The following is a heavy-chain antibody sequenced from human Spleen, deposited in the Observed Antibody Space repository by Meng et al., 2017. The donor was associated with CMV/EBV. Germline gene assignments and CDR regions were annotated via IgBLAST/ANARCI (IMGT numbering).Heavy chain of an antibody. CDR1: GFFFTSYG. D-gene: IGHD2-21*01. CDR2: ISFDGTNK. V-gene: IGHV3-30*19. CDR3: ASTIVGIDP. Sequence: VGSLRLSCAASGFFFTSYGMHWVRQAPGKGLEWVALISFDGTNKYYADSVKGRFTISRDNSNNSLYLQMNSLTVEDTAVYYCASTIVGIDPWGQGTLVTVSS. J-gene: IGHJ5*02.